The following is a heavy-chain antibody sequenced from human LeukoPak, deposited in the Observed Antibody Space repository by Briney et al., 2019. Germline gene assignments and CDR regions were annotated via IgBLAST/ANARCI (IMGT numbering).Heavy chain of an antibody. Sequence: TASETLSLTCTVSGGSISSYYWSWIRQPPGKGLEWIGYIYYSGSTNYNPSLKSRVTISVDTSKNQFSLKLSSVTAADTAVYYCARDRDTMIGDAFGIWGQGTMVTVSS. J-gene: IGHJ3*02. CDR1: GGSISSYY. CDR3: ARDRDTMIGDAFGI. V-gene: IGHV4-59*01. CDR2: IYYSGST. D-gene: IGHD3-22*01.